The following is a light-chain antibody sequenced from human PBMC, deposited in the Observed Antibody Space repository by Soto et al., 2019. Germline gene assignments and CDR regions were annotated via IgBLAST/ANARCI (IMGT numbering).Light chain of an antibody. J-gene: IGLJ2*01. CDR3: AAWDDSLSGPV. CDR1: RSNIGSNY. Sequence: QLVLTQPPSASGTPGQRVTISCSGSRSNIGSNYVYWYQQLPGTAPKLLIYRNYQRPSGVPDRFSGSKSGTSASLAIRGLRSEDEADYYCAAWDDSLSGPVFGGGTQLTVL. V-gene: IGLV1-47*01. CDR2: RNY.